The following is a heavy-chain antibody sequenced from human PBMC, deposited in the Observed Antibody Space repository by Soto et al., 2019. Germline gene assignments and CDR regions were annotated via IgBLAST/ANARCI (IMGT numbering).Heavy chain of an antibody. CDR3: SRSAAFYYYYMDF. CDR2: ISSNGGST. CDR1: GFTFSSYA. D-gene: IGHD2-2*01. V-gene: IGHV3-64*01. J-gene: IGHJ6*03. Sequence: GGSLRLSCAASGFTFSSYAMHWVRQAPGKGLEYVSAISSNGGSTYYANSVKGRFTISRDNSKNTLYLQMGSLRAEDMAVYYCSRSAAFYYYYMDFWGKGTTVTVSS.